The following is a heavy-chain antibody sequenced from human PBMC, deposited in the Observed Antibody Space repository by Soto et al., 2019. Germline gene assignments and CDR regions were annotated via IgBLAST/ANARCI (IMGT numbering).Heavy chain of an antibody. CDR3: ARGGSGYVWFNEF. D-gene: IGHD3-22*01. CDR1: GGLFSSYA. Sequence: QEQLVQSGAEVKKPGSSVKVSCKDTGGLFSSYAISWVRQAPGQGLEWMGGIIPVFGTTYYAQKFQDRVTITANESTNTAYMELSSLRSEDTARYYWARGGSGYVWFNEFWGQGSLVTVSS. J-gene: IGHJ4*02. V-gene: IGHV1-69*01. CDR2: IIPVFGTT.